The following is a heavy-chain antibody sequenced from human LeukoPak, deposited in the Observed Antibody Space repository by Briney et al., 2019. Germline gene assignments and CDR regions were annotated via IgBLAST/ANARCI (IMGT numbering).Heavy chain of an antibody. D-gene: IGHD4-17*01. V-gene: IGHV3-23*01. Sequence: GGSLRLSCAAPGFTFSSYWMSWVRQAPGKGLEWVSLISRNGGGTNYADSVKGRFTISRDNSKNTLYLQMNTLRAEDTAVYYCAKGDYGDYVLDYWGQGTLVTVSS. CDR3: AKGDYGDYVLDY. CDR1: GFTFSSYW. J-gene: IGHJ4*02. CDR2: ISRNGGGT.